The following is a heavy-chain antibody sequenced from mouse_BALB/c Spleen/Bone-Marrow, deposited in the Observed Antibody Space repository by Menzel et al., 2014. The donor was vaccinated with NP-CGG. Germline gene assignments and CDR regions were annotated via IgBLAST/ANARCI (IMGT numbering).Heavy chain of an antibody. D-gene: IGHD2-1*01. CDR2: IYPGNSDT. CDR3: TRKVYYGSPLDY. CDR1: GYSFTSYW. V-gene: IGHV1-5*01. Sequence: EVQLQQSGTVLARPGASVKMSCKASGYSFTSYWMHWVRQRPGQGLEWIGAIYPGNSDTSYYQKFKGKAKLTAVTSATTAYMELSSLTNEDSAVYFCTRKVYYGSPLDYWGQGTTLTVSS. J-gene: IGHJ2*01.